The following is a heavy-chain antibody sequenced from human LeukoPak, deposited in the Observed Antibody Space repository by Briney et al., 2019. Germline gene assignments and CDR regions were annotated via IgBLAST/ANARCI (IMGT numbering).Heavy chain of an antibody. CDR2: INPNSGGT. J-gene: IGHJ5*02. CDR3: ARAVAGTWGDWFDP. V-gene: IGHV1-2*02. CDR1: GYTFTGYY. D-gene: IGHD6-19*01. Sequence: ASVKVSCKASGYTFTGYYIHWMRQAPGQGLEWMGWINPNSGGTNYAQKFQGRVTMTRDTSISTAYMELSRLRSDDTAVYYCARAVAGTWGDWFDPWGQGTLVTVSS.